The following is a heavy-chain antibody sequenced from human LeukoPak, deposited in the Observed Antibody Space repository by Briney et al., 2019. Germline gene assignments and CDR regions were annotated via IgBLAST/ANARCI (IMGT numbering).Heavy chain of an antibody. V-gene: IGHV4-59*01. D-gene: IGHD3-22*01. CDR1: GGSISSYY. CDR3: ARVPLKDYYDSSGYYRPYYFDY. Sequence: ASETLSLTCTVSGGSISSYYWNWIRQPPGKGLEWIGCIYYSGSTNYNPSLKSRVTISVDTSKNQFSLKLSSVTAADTAVYYCARVPLKDYYDSSGYYRPYYFDYWGQGTLVTVSS. J-gene: IGHJ4*02. CDR2: IYYSGST.